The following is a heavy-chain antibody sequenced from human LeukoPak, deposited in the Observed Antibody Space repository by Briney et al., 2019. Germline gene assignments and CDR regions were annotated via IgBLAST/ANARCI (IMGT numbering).Heavy chain of an antibody. Sequence: SETLSLTCSVSGGSIKNYYWSWIRQPPGKGLEWLGNIYFGGTTDYNSSLKSRLTISVDTFKNQLSLNLQSVTAADTATYYCARHRSDTGGKKGVDWFDPWGQGTLVSVSS. V-gene: IGHV4-59*01. CDR2: IYFGGTT. J-gene: IGHJ5*02. CDR3: ARHRSDTGGKKGVDWFDP. D-gene: IGHD4-23*01. CDR1: GGSIKNYY.